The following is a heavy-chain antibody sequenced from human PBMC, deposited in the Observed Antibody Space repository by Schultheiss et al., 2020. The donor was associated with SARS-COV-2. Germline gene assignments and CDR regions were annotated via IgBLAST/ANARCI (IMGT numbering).Heavy chain of an antibody. CDR3: ARDRWFGVDPLPSGMDV. J-gene: IGHJ6*02. V-gene: IGHV3-21*01. CDR1: GFTFGTYN. Sequence: GESLKISCAASGFTFGTYNMHWVRQAPGKGLEFVASIRSSGRDIYYADSMQGRFTISRDNSKNTLYLQMNSLRAEDTAVYYCARDRWFGVDPLPSGMDVWGQGTTVTVSS. D-gene: IGHD3-10*01. CDR2: IRSSGRDI.